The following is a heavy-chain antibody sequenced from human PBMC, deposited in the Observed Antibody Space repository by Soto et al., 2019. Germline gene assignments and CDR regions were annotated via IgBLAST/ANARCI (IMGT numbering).Heavy chain of an antibody. V-gene: IGHV3-23*01. CDR3: AKDRFGIVGPVDY. J-gene: IGHJ4*02. Sequence: GWSLRLSCAASGLIFSDYAMSWVRQAPGKGLECVACISGSGGNTFYADSVKGRFTISRDNSKNTLSLHMNSLRVDDTAVYFCAKDRFGIVGPVDYWGQGTLVTVSS. CDR1: GLIFSDYA. CDR2: ISGSGGNT. D-gene: IGHD1-26*01.